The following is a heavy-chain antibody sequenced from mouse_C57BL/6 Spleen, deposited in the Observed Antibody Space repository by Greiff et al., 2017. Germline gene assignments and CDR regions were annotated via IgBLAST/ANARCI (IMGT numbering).Heavy chain of an antibody. Sequence: EVQLQQSGPELVKPGASVKIPCKASGYTFTDYNMDWVKQSHGKSLEWIGDINPNNGGTIYNQKFKGKATLTVDKSSSTAYMALRSLTSEDTAVYYCARYGSSYEAMDYWGQGTSVTVSS. V-gene: IGHV1-18*01. CDR2: INPNNGGT. J-gene: IGHJ4*01. D-gene: IGHD1-1*01. CDR1: GYTFTDYN. CDR3: ARYGSSYEAMDY.